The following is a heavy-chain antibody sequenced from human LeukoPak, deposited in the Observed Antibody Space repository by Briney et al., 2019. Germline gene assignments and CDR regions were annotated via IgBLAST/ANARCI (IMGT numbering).Heavy chain of an antibody. CDR1: GFTFSSYS. CDR3: AREGGWFGELYNWFDP. V-gene: IGHV4-31*02. J-gene: IGHJ5*02. Sequence: LRLSCAASGFTFSSYSMNWVRQAPGKGLEWIGYIYYSGSTYYNPSLKSRVTISVDTSKNQFSLKLSSVTAADTAVYYCAREGGWFGELYNWFDPWGQGTLVAVSS. D-gene: IGHD3-10*01. CDR2: IYYSGST.